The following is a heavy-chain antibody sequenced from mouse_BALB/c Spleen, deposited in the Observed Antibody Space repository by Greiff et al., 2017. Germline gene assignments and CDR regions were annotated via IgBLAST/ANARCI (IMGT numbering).Heavy chain of an antibody. CDR3: ARQGVTTYYFDY. D-gene: IGHD2-1*01. CDR1: GFTFSSYG. CDR2: ISSGGSYT. V-gene: IGHV5-6*01. Sequence: EVQVVESGGDLVKPGGSLKLSCAASGFTFSSYGMSWVRQTPDKRLEWVATISSGGSYTYYPDSVKGRFTISRDNAKNTLYLQMSSLKSEDTAMYYCARQGVTTYYFDYWGQGTTLTVSS. J-gene: IGHJ2*01.